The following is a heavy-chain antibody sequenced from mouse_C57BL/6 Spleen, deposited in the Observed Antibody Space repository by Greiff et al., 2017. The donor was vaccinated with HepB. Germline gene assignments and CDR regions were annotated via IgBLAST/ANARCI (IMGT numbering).Heavy chain of an antibody. J-gene: IGHJ3*01. CDR2: ILPGSGST. CDR3: ARGAYGSSYLFAY. D-gene: IGHD1-1*01. Sequence: QVQLQQSGAELMRPGASVKLSCKATGYTFTGYWIEWVKQRPGHGLEWIGEILPGSGSTNYNEKFKGKATFTADTSSNTAYMQLSSLTTEDSAIYYCARGAYGSSYLFAYWGQGTLVTVSA. V-gene: IGHV1-9*01. CDR1: GYTFTGYW.